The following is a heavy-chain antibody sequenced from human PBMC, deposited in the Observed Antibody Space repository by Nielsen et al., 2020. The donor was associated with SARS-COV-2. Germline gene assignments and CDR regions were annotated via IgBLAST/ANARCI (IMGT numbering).Heavy chain of an antibody. CDR2: ISSSSSYT. CDR1: GGSISSSNW. J-gene: IGHJ4*02. V-gene: IGHV3-11*03. CDR3: ARGGPDY. Sequence: LSLTCAVSGGSISSSNWWSWIRQPPGKGLEWVSYISSSSSYTNYADSVKGRFTISRDNAKNSLYLQMNSLRAEDTAVYYCARGGPDYWGQGTLVTVSS.